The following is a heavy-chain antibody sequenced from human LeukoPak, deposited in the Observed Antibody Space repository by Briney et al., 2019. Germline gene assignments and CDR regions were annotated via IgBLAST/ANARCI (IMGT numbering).Heavy chain of an antibody. J-gene: IGHJ4*02. CDR3: ARRSPYSTGWSSYFDY. D-gene: IGHD6-19*01. Sequence: SETLSLTCTVSGGSISSYYWSWIRQPPGKGLEWIGRIYTSGSTNYNPSLKSRVTISVDTSKNQFSLKLSSVTAADSAVYYCARRSPYSTGWSSYFDYWGQGALVTVSS. V-gene: IGHV4-4*07. CDR2: IYTSGST. CDR1: GGSISSYY.